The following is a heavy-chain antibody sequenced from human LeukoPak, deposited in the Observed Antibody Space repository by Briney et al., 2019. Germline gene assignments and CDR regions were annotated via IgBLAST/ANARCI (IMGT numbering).Heavy chain of an antibody. J-gene: IGHJ3*02. CDR1: GYTFTNYG. V-gene: IGHV1-18*01. CDR3: ARANYYGSGSYSAFDI. Sequence: ASVKVSCKASGYTFTNYGVTWVRQAPGQGLEWMGWISAYNGNTKHAQKVQGRVTMTTDTSTSTVYMELRSLRSDDTAVYYCARANYYGSGSYSAFDIWGQGTMVTVSS. D-gene: IGHD3-10*01. CDR2: ISAYNGNT.